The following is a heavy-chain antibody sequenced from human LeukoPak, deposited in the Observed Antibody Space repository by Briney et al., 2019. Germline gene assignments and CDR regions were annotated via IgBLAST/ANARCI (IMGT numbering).Heavy chain of an antibody. CDR3: AKRAYCSSTSCPFPAHYMDV. CDR2: ISGSGGST. V-gene: IGHV3-23*01. J-gene: IGHJ6*03. CDR1: GFTFSSYA. D-gene: IGHD2-2*01. Sequence: GGSLRLSCAASGFTFSSYAMSWVRQAPGKGLEWVSAISGSGGSTYYADSVKGRFTISRDNSKNTLYLQMNSLRAEDTAVYYCAKRAYCSSTSCPFPAHYMDVWGKGTTVTVSS.